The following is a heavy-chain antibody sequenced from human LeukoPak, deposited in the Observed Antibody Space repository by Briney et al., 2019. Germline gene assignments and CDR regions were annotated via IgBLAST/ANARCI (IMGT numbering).Heavy chain of an antibody. CDR2: IYYSGST. D-gene: IGHD2-2*01. CDR3: ARAIPIVVVPAAFDP. CDR1: GGSFSGYY. J-gene: IGHJ5*02. V-gene: IGHV4-34*01. Sequence: PSETLSLTCSVYGGSFSGYYWSWIRQPPGKGLEWIGSIYYSGSTYYNPSLKSRVTISVDTSKNQFSLKLSSVTAADTAVYYCARAIPIVVVPAAFDPWGQGTLVTVSS.